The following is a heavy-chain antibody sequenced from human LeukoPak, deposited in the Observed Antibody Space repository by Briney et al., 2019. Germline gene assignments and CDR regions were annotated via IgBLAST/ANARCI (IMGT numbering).Heavy chain of an antibody. CDR3: TRDLMDYDVSTGLHHYYMDV. CDR2: INSDGSST. J-gene: IGHJ6*02. Sequence: SGGSLRLSCAASGFTFSSYWMHWVRQAPGKGLVWVSRINSDGSSTSYADSAKGRFTISRDNAKNTLYLQMNTLRVEDTAVYYCTRDLMDYDVSTGLHHYYMDVWGQGTTVTVSS. D-gene: IGHD3-9*01. CDR1: GFTFSSYW. V-gene: IGHV3-74*01.